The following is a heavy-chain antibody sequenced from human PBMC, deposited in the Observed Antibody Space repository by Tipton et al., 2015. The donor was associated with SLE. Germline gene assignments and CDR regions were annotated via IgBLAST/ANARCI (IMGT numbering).Heavy chain of an antibody. CDR2: IYTSGST. V-gene: IGHV4-59*11. Sequence: TLSLTCTVSDDSIGSHYWTWIRQPPGKGLEWIGHIYTSGSTNYNPSLKGRVTISLDTSKNQLSLKLTSVTAADTAVYYCARGSVVADDFWGQGTLVTVSS. CDR3: ARGSVVADDF. D-gene: IGHD2-15*01. J-gene: IGHJ4*02. CDR1: DDSIGSHY.